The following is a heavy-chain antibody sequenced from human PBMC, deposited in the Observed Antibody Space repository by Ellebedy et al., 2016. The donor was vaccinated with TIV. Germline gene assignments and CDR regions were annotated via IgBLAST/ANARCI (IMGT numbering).Heavy chain of an antibody. V-gene: IGHV4-34*09. D-gene: IGHD2-2*01. Sequence: SETLSLTXAVYGGSFSGYYWSWIRQPPGKGLEWIGYIYYSGSTYYNPSLKSRVTISVDTSKNQFSLKLSSVTAADTAVYYCARVTSAAALTDVWGQGTTVTVSS. CDR3: ARVTSAAALTDV. CDR2: IYYSGST. CDR1: GGSFSGYY. J-gene: IGHJ6*02.